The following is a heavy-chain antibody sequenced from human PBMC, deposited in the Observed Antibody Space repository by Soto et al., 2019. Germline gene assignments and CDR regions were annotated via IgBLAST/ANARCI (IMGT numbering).Heavy chain of an antibody. D-gene: IGHD5-12*01. J-gene: IGHJ5*02. Sequence: NLSLAGSVFGSSVAGCSYYWSWVRQPPGKGLEWIGYIPSRGRPFYNPSLTSRGTISADTSKNQLSLQLTSVTAADTAVYYCARDTYSGYDFGLWGQGTLVTVSS. CDR2: IPSRGRP. CDR3: ARDTYSGYDFGL. CDR1: GSSVAGCSYY. V-gene: IGHV4-30-4*01.